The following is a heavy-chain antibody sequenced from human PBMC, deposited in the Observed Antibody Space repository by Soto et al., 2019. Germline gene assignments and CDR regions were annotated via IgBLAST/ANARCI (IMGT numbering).Heavy chain of an antibody. CDR1: GGSISSGDYY. D-gene: IGHD3-16*02. CDR2: IYYSGST. V-gene: IGHV4-30-4*01. Sequence: QVQLQESGPGLVKPSQTLSLTCTVSGGSISSGDYYWSWIRQPPGKGLEWIGYIYYSGSTYYNPSIEGRVTMSVDTSTIQCAVKLSSVNAADTAVYYCARGPVDDYGWGSDRSQYCYYGMDVWGQGTTVTVSS. CDR3: ARGPVDDYGWGSDRSQYCYYGMDV. J-gene: IGHJ6*02.